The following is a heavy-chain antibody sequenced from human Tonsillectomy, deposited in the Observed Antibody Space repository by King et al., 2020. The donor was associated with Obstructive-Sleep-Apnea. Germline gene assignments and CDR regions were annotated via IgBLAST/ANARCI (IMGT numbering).Heavy chain of an antibody. J-gene: IGHJ4*02. CDR2: INHGGST. V-gene: IGHV4-34*01. CDR3: ARGYTPRHFDY. D-gene: IGHD4-11*01. CDR1: GGSFSGYY. Sequence: VQLQQWGAGLLKPSETLSLTCAVYGGSFSGYYWSWIRQPPGKGLEWIGEINHGGSTNYNPSLKSRVTIPVDTSKNQFSLRLSSVTAADTAVYFCARGYTPRHFDYWGQGTLVTVSS.